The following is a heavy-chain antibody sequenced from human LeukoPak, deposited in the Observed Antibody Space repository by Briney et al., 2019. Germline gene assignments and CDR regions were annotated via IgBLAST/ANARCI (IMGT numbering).Heavy chain of an antibody. D-gene: IGHD3-22*01. Sequence: GGSLRLSCAASGFTFSSYAMSWVRQAPGKGLEWVSAISGSGGSTYCADSVKGRFTISRDNSKNTLYLQMNSLRAEDTAVYYCAKDYDYYDSSGQGDYWGQGTLVTVSS. CDR1: GFTFSSYA. CDR3: AKDYDYYDSSGQGDY. J-gene: IGHJ4*02. V-gene: IGHV3-23*01. CDR2: ISGSGGST.